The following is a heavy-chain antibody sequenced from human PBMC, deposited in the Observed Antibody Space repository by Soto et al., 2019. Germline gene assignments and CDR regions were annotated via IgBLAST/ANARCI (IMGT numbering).Heavy chain of an antibody. Sequence: PSETLSLTCTVSGGSISSSSYYWGWIRQPPGKGLEWIGSIYYSGSTYYNPSLKSRVTISVDTSKNQFSLKLSSVTAADTAVYYCARRDPFYYYYDSSGYYGHHHFQHWGQGTLVTVSS. J-gene: IGHJ1*01. CDR1: GGSISSSSYY. V-gene: IGHV4-39*01. CDR2: IYYSGST. D-gene: IGHD3-22*01. CDR3: ARRDPFYYYYDSSGYYGHHHFQH.